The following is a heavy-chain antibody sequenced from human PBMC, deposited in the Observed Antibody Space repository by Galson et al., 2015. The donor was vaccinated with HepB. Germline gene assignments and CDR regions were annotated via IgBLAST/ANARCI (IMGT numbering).Heavy chain of an antibody. CDR2: IWCDGSNK. CDR1: GFTFSSYG. Sequence: SLRLSCAASGFTFSSYGMHWVRQAPGKGLEWVAVIWCDGSNKYYADSVKGRFTISRDNSKNTLYLQMNSLRAEDTAVYYCARASWLTPPSWYFDLWGRGTLVTVSS. J-gene: IGHJ2*01. D-gene: IGHD6-19*01. V-gene: IGHV3-33*01. CDR3: ARASWLTPPSWYFDL.